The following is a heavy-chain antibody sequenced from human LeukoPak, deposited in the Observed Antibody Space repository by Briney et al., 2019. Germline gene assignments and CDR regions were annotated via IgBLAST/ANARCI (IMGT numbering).Heavy chain of an antibody. Sequence: PGGSLRLSCAASGFTFSSYGMHWVRQAPGKGLEWVAVISYDGSNKYYADSVQGRFTISRDNAKNTLFLQMNTLRAEDTAVYYCASHYASGSSSGYWGQGTLVTVSS. V-gene: IGHV3-30*03. CDR1: GFTFSSYG. CDR3: ASHYASGSSSGY. J-gene: IGHJ4*02. CDR2: ISYDGSNK. D-gene: IGHD3-10*01.